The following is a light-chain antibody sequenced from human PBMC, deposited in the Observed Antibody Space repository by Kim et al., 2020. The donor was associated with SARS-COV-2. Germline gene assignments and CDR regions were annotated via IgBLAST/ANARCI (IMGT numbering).Light chain of an antibody. J-gene: IGLJ3*02. Sequence: SYELTQPPSMSMSQGQTSSITCYGDKLGDKYACCYQQKPGQSPVMVIYQDTKRPSVIPERFSGFKSVNTATLSISGTHIIDEADYYCLAWDSSSWVFGGGT. CDR1: KLGDKY. CDR3: LAWDSSSWV. CDR2: QDT. V-gene: IGLV3-1*01.